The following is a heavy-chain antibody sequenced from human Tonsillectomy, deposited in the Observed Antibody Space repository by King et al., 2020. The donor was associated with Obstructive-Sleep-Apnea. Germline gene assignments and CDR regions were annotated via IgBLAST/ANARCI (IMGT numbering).Heavy chain of an antibody. V-gene: IGHV4-38-2*02. CDR2: IYHSGST. CDR3: ARDRPSGSYSY. J-gene: IGHJ4*02. CDR1: GYSISSGYY. Sequence: VQLQESGPGLVKPSETLSLTCTVSGYSISSGYYWGWIRQPPGKGRAWIGTIYHSGSTYYNPSLKSRVTISRDTSKNQISLKRSSVTAADTAVYYCARDRPSGSYSYWGQGTLVTVSS. D-gene: IGHD1-26*01.